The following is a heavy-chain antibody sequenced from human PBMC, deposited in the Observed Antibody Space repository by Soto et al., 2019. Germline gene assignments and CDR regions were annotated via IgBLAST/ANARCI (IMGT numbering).Heavy chain of an antibody. CDR1: GFTFDDYA. CDR2: ISWNSGSI. V-gene: IGHV3-9*01. J-gene: IGHJ6*02. D-gene: IGHD6-6*01. CDR3: AKASGIAARRVHTPYYGMDV. Sequence: GGSLRLSCAASGFTFDDYAMHWVRQAPGKGLEWVSGISWNSGSIGYADSVKGRFTISRDNAKNSLYLQMNSLRAEDTALYYCAKASGIAARRVHTPYYGMDVWGQGTTVTVSS.